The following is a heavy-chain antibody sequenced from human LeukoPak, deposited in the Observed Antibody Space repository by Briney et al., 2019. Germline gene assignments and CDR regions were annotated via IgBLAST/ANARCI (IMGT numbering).Heavy chain of an antibody. CDR2: IYTSGSI. Sequence: PSETLSLTCTVSGGSISSCYWSWIRQPAGKGLEWIGRIYTSGSITYNPSLKSRVSMSVDTSKNQFSLKLSSVTAADTAVYYCARDSGTTGEVKFDPWGQGTLVTVSS. CDR1: GGSISSCY. J-gene: IGHJ5*02. D-gene: IGHD3-10*01. V-gene: IGHV4-4*07. CDR3: ARDSGTTGEVKFDP.